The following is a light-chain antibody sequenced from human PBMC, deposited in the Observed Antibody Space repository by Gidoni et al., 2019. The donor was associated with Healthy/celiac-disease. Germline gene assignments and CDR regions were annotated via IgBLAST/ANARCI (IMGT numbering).Light chain of an antibody. J-gene: IGLJ2*01. Sequence: YDLTQPASVSGSPGQSITISCTGTSSDVGGYNYVSWYQQQPAKAPKLMIYEVSNRPSGVSKRFSGSKSGNTASLTISGLQAEDEADYYCSSYTSSSTVVFGGGTKLTVL. CDR1: SSDVGGYNY. V-gene: IGLV2-14*01. CDR2: EVS. CDR3: SSYTSSSTVV.